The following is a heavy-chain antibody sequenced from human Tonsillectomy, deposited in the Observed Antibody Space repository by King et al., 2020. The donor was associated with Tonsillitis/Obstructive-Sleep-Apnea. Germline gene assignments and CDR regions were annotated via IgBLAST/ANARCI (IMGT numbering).Heavy chain of an antibody. CDR3: IRDGGDCSSTSCFYDY. J-gene: IGHJ4*02. D-gene: IGHD2-2*01. Sequence: VQLVESGGGLVQPGGSLKLSCAASGFTFSGSAMHWVRQASGKGLEWVGRIRSKANSYATAYAASVKSRFTISRDDSQNTAYLQMNSLKTEDTAVYYCIRDGGDCSSTSCFYDYWGQGTLVTVSS. CDR2: IRSKANSYAT. V-gene: IGHV3-73*01. CDR1: GFTFSGSA.